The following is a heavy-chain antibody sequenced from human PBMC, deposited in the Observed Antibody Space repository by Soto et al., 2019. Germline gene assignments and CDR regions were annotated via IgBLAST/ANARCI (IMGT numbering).Heavy chain of an antibody. CDR2: ISYDGSNK. CDR1: GFTFSSYA. CDR3: ARGTLKQWLAPDYYYGMDV. Sequence: QVQLVESGGGVVQPGRSLRLSCAASGFTFSSYAMHWVRQAPGKGLEWVAVISYDGSNKYYADSVKGRFTISRDNSKNTLYLQMNSLRAEDTAVYYCARGTLKQWLAPDYYYGMDVWGRGTTVTVSS. D-gene: IGHD6-19*01. J-gene: IGHJ6*02. V-gene: IGHV3-30-3*01.